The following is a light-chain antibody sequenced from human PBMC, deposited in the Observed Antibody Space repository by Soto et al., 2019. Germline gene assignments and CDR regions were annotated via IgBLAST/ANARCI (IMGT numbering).Light chain of an antibody. CDR2: KAS. J-gene: IGKJ3*01. CDR3: QHYSSYSFT. CDR1: QSISSW. V-gene: IGKV1-5*03. Sequence: DIQMTQTPSTLSAYVGDRVTITCRASQSISSWLAWYQQKPGNAPKLLIQKASTLQSGVPSRFSGSGSGTEFTLTISSLQPDDFATFYCQHYSSYSFTFGPGTRVDIK.